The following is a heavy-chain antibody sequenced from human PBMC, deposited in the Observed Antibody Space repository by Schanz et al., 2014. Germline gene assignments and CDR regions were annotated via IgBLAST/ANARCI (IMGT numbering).Heavy chain of an antibody. Sequence: QVQLVQSGTQVKKPGSSVKVSCKASGGTFSTYTISWVRQAPGQGLEWLGWISGSNGNTTYTQKCQGRVTMATDTSTSTAYMELRRLRSDDTAVYSCARGRTFDYWGQGTLVTVSS. V-gene: IGHV1-18*01. CDR3: ARGRTFDY. J-gene: IGHJ4*02. CDR2: ISGSNGNT. CDR1: GGTFSTYT.